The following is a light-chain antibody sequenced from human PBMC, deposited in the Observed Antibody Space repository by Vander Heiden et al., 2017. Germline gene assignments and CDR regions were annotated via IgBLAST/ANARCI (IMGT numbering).Light chain of an antibody. CDR3: ATWDDSLTVV. Sequence: QSVLTQPPSASGPPGQRVTISCSASTSTIGSNYVNWYQQLPGTAPKLLIYTSNQRRSGVRDRFSGSKSGTSASLAITGLRSEDEAEYYCATWDDSLTVVFGGGTKLTVL. CDR1: TSTIGSNY. CDR2: TSN. J-gene: IGLJ2*01. V-gene: IGLV1-47*02.